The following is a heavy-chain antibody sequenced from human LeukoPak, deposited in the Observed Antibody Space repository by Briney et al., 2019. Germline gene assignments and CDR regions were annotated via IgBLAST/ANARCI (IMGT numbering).Heavy chain of an antibody. J-gene: IGHJ4*02. D-gene: IGHD5-18*01. CDR3: APEGGSSYDY. V-gene: IGHV3-74*01. CDR2: INSDGSIA. Sequence: GGSLRLSCAASGFTFSDYYMSWIRQAPGKGLVWVSRINSDGSIADYADAVKGRFTISRDNARNTLYLEMNSLRAEDTALYFCAPEGGSSYDYWGQGTLVTVSS. CDR1: GFTFSDYY.